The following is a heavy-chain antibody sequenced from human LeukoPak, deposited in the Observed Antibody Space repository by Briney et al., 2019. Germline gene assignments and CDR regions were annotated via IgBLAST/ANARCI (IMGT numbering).Heavy chain of an antibody. D-gene: IGHD5-18*01. J-gene: IGHJ5*02. CDR2: MNPNSGNT. Sequence: ASVKVSCKASGYTFTSYDINWVRQATGQGLEWMGWMNPNSGNTGYAQKFQGRVTITRNTSISTAYMELSSLRSEDTAVYYCARDPTRGSYGYARSNWFAPWGQGTLVTVSS. CDR1: GYTFTSYD. CDR3: ARDPTRGSYGYARSNWFAP. V-gene: IGHV1-8*03.